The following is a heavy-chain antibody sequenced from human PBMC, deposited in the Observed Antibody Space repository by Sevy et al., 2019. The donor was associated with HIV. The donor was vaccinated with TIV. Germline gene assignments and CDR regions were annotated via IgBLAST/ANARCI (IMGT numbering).Heavy chain of an antibody. J-gene: IGHJ6*02. D-gene: IGHD1-1*01. Sequence: GGSLRLSCTASGFTFGDYAMSWFRQAPGKGLEWVGFIRSKAYGGTTEYAASVKGRFTISRDDSKSIAYLQMNSLKTEDTAVYYCTREGTASAPRNYYGMDVWGQGTTVNVSS. CDR2: IRSKAYGGTT. CDR3: TREGTASAPRNYYGMDV. V-gene: IGHV3-49*03. CDR1: GFTFGDYA.